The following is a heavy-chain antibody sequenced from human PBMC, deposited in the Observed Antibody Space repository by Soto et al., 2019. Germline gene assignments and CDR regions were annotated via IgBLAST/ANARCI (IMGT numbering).Heavy chain of an antibody. CDR1: DGSISSYY. V-gene: IGHV4-59*01. J-gene: IGHJ4*02. Sequence: SETLSLTCTVSDGSISSYYWSWIRQPPGQGLEWIGYCYYSGSANYDPSLRSRVTISLNTSKNQFSLNLNSVTAADTAIYYCARWTYCGGDCYWLDFWGQGTLVTVSS. CDR3: ARWTYCGGDCYWLDF. D-gene: IGHD2-21*02. CDR2: CYYSGSA.